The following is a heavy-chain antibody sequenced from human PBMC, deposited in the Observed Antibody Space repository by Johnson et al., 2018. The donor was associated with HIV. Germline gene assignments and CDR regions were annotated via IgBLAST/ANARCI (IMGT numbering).Heavy chain of an antibody. CDR3: ARDRRYYDSSGYYHDAFDI. D-gene: IGHD3-22*01. Sequence: VQLVESGGGLVQPGGSLRLSCAASGFTVNSNYINWVRQAPGKGLECVSGIYSGGRTYYADSVEGRFTISRDNSKNTLYLQMNSLRGEDTAVYFCARDRRYYDSSGYYHDAFDIWGQGTMVTVSS. CDR1: GFTVNSNY. J-gene: IGHJ3*02. V-gene: IGHV3-66*01. CDR2: IYSGGRT.